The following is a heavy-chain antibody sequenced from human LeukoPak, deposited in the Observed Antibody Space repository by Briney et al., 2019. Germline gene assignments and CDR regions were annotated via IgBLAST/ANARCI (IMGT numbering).Heavy chain of an antibody. J-gene: IGHJ6*02. CDR2: IYPGDSDT. CDR1: GYSFTSYW. Sequence: GESLKISCKGSGYSFTSYWIAWVRQVPGKGLEWMGIIYPGDSDTRYSPSFQGLLTISADKSISTAYLQWSSLKASDTATYYCARRKDGVDVWGQGTTVTVSS. CDR3: ARRKDGVDV. V-gene: IGHV5-51*01.